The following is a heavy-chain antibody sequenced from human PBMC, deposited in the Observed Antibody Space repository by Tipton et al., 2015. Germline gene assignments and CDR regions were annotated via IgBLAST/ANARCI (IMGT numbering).Heavy chain of an antibody. Sequence: LRLSCTVSGGSFSSGGYYWTWIRQHPGKGLEWIGYIYYSGYTYYNPSLMSRVTISIDTSKNQFSLKLSSVTAADTAVYYCARDYVDTFYYYGMDVWGQGTTVTVSS. CDR1: GGSFSSGGYY. D-gene: IGHD5-18*01. V-gene: IGHV4-31*02. J-gene: IGHJ6*02. CDR2: IYYSGYT. CDR3: ARDYVDTFYYYGMDV.